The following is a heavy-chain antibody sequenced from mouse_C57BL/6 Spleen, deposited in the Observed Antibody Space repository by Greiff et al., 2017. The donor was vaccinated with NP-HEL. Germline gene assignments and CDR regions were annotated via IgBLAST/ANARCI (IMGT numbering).Heavy chain of an antibody. CDR1: GFTFSSYA. CDR3: TRGEVYYYGSSYDFDV. D-gene: IGHD1-1*01. V-gene: IGHV5-9-1*02. Sequence: EVKLMESGEGLVKPGGSLKLSCAASGFTFSSYAMSWVRQTPEKRLEWVAYISSGGDYIYYADTVKGRFTISRDNARNTLYLQMSSLKSEDTAMYYCTRGEVYYYGSSYDFDVWGTGTTVTVSS. CDR2: ISSGGDYI. J-gene: IGHJ1*03.